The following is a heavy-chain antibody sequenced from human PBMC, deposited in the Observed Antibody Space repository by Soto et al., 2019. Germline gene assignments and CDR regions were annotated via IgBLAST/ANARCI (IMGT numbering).Heavy chain of an antibody. V-gene: IGHV4-39*01. Sequence: SETLSLTCTVSTDSSSFTNSYWGWIRQPPGKGLQWIGSSSYNGGTFYNPSLKGRVVISFDTSKKQSSLQLTSVTAADTAVYFCARHRIEVVWRGFDFWGQGSPVTVSS. CDR3: ARHRIEVVWRGFDF. J-gene: IGHJ4*02. CDR1: TDSSSFTNSY. CDR2: SSYNGGT. D-gene: IGHD3-10*01.